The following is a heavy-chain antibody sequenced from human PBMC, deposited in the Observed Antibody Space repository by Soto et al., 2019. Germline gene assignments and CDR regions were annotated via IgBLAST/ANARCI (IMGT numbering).Heavy chain of an antibody. CDR3: ARDPDYYDSSGYLYFDY. J-gene: IGHJ4*02. Sequence: QVQLVQSGAEVKKPGSSVKVSCKASGGTFSSYAISWVRQAPGQGLEWMGGIIPIFGTANYAQKFQGRVTITADKSTSTAYRELSSMRSEDTAVYYCARDPDYYDSSGYLYFDYWGQGTLVTVSS. CDR2: IIPIFGTA. CDR1: GGTFSSYA. D-gene: IGHD3-22*01. V-gene: IGHV1-69*06.